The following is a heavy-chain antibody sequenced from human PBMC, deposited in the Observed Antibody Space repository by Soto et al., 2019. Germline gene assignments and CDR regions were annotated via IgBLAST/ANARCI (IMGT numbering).Heavy chain of an antibody. CDR1: GFTFSSYA. J-gene: IGHJ4*02. CDR3: ARDHYDSSGSDPH. Sequence: QVQLVESGGGVVQPGRSLRLSCAASGFTFSSYAMHWVRQAPGKGLEWVAVISYDGSNKYYADSVKGRFTISRDNXKNTLYLQMNSLRAEDTAVYYCARDHYDSSGSDPHWGQGTLVTVSS. CDR2: ISYDGSNK. D-gene: IGHD3-22*01. V-gene: IGHV3-30-3*01.